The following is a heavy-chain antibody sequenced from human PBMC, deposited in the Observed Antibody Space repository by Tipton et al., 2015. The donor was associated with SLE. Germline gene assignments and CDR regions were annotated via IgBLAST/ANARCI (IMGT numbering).Heavy chain of an antibody. CDR1: GFTFSSYG. D-gene: IGHD1-26*01. CDR3: ARDLGGSYLFDY. J-gene: IGHJ4*02. V-gene: IGHV3-30*02. CDR2: IRYDGSNK. Sequence: SLRLSCAASGFTFSSYGMHWVRQAPGKGLEWVAFIRYDGSNKYYADSVKGRFTISRDNSKNTLYLQMNSLRAEDTAVYYCARDLGGSYLFDYWGQGTLVTVSS.